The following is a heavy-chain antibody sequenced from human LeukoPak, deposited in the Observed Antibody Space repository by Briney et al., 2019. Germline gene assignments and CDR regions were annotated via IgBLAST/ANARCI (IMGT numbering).Heavy chain of an antibody. CDR2: ISSSSSTI. CDR3: ASARVVTGDFDY. CDR1: GFTFSSYS. V-gene: IGHV3-48*01. D-gene: IGHD2-21*02. Sequence: GGSLRLSCAASGFTFSSYSMNWVRQAPGKGLEWLSYISSSSSTIYYADSVKGRFTISRDNAKNSLYLQMNSLRAEDTAVYYCASARVVTGDFDYWGQGTLVTVSS. J-gene: IGHJ4*02.